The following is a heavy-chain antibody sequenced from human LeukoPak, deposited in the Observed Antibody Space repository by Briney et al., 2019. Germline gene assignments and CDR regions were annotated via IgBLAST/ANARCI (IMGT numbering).Heavy chain of an antibody. CDR1: GFTFSSYE. J-gene: IGHJ6*03. V-gene: IGHV3-48*03. Sequence: PGGSLRLSCAASGFTFSSYEMNWVRQAPGKGLEWVSYISSSGSTIYYADSVKGRFTISRDNAKNSLYLQMNSLRAEDTAVYYCARVGYSSSWYSNYMDVWGKGTTVTISS. D-gene: IGHD6-13*01. CDR2: ISSSGSTI. CDR3: ARVGYSSSWYSNYMDV.